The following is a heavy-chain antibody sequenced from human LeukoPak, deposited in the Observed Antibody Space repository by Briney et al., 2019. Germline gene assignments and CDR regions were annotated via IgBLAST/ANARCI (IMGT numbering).Heavy chain of an antibody. V-gene: IGHV3-53*01. CDR3: TRSGYRHPYHFDS. J-gene: IGHJ4*02. Sequence: GGSLRLSCAASEFTFSTYSMNWVRQAPGKGLEWVSVLYTGGGTDHADSVKGRFTISRDNSKNTLSLQMNSLRVEDTAIYYCTRSGYRHPYHFDSWGQGTLVTVSS. CDR1: EFTFSTYS. CDR2: LYTGGGT. D-gene: IGHD3-22*01.